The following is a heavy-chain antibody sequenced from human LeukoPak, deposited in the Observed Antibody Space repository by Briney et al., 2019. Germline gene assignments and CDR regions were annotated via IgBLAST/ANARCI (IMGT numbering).Heavy chain of an antibody. Sequence: GGSLRLSCAASGFTFSSYSMNWVRQVPGKGLEWVSYISSSSSTIYYADSVKGRFTISRDNAKNSQYLQMNSLRAEDAAVYYCAKGSGHYYYYMDVWGKGTTVTVSS. CDR1: GFTFSSYS. CDR3: AKGSGHYYYYMDV. V-gene: IGHV3-48*04. CDR2: ISSSSSTI. D-gene: IGHD3-10*01. J-gene: IGHJ6*03.